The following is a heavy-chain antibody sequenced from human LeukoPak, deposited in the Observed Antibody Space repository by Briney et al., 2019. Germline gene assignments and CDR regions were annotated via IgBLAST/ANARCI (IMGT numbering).Heavy chain of an antibody. Sequence: SETLSLTCTVSGGSISSSSYYWGWIRQPPGKGLEWIGSIYYSGSTYYNPSLKSRVTISVDTSKNQFSLKLSSVTAADTAVYYCARVGGATWNGWFDPWGQGTLVTVSS. D-gene: IGHD1-26*01. CDR3: ARVGGATWNGWFDP. CDR2: IYYSGST. V-gene: IGHV4-39*07. CDR1: GGSISSSSYY. J-gene: IGHJ5*02.